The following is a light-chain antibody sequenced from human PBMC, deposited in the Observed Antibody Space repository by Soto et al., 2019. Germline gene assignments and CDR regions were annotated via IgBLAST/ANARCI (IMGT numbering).Light chain of an antibody. CDR3: QQYNTYPLT. V-gene: IGKV1-5*03. CDR1: QSLNSW. Sequence: DIQMTQSPTTLSASVGDRVTITCRASQSLNSWLAWYQQKPGKAPKLLIHKASSLGSGDPSRFSGSGSGTEFTLTISSLQPDDFATYYCQQYNTYPLTFGGGTKVEIK. CDR2: KAS. J-gene: IGKJ4*01.